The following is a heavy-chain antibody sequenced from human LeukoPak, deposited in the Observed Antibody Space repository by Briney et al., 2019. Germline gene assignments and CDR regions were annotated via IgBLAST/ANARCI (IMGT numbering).Heavy chain of an antibody. D-gene: IGHD2-15*01. J-gene: IGHJ6*02. CDR1: GYTFTSYY. Sequence: ASVKVSCKASGYTFTSYYMHWVRQAPGQGLEWMGIINPSGGSTSYAQKFQGRVTMTRDTSTSTVYMELSSLRSEDTAVYYCARDPSRYCSGGSCYSQIYYYYGMDVWGQGTTVTVSS. CDR3: ARDPSRYCSGGSCYSQIYYYYGMDV. CDR2: INPSGGST. V-gene: IGHV1-46*01.